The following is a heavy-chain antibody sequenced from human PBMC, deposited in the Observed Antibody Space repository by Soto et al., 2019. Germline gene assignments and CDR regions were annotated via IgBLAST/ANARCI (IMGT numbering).Heavy chain of an antibody. D-gene: IGHD7-27*01. V-gene: IGHV4-30-4*01. CDR3: ARGLSGDKVDS. CDR1: GGSISTVNYW. Sequence: QVQLQESGPGLVKPSQTLSLTCTVSGGSISTVNYWWSWIRQSPDMGLEWIEHIYNGGSTYNNPSLESRVTMSVDTSKNQLSLTLSSVSAADTAVYYCARGLSGDKVDSWGQGTLVTVSS. J-gene: IGHJ4*02. CDR2: IYNGGST.